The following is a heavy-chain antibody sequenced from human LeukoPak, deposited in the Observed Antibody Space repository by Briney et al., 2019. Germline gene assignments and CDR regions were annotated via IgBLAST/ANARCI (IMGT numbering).Heavy chain of an antibody. CDR2: IYSGGNT. CDR3: AKDSSVFHYDSRNLDY. J-gene: IGHJ4*02. Sequence: GGALRLSCVTSGLNVKNNYMFWVRQSPVKGLEWVSIIYSGGNTFYADSVKGRFTISRDNSKNTLYLQMNSLRAEDTAVFYCAKDSSVFHYDSRNLDYWGQGTLVTVSS. V-gene: IGHV3-53*05. CDR1: GLNVKNNY. D-gene: IGHD3-22*01.